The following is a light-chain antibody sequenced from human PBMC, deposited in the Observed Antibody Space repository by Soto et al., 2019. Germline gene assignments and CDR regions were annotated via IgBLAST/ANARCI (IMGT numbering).Light chain of an antibody. CDR3: QQRNDWVT. J-gene: IGKJ4*01. Sequence: EVLLTQSPATLSLSRGERATLSCRASQSIRNYLAWYQQKPGQAPRLLIYDASNRATGIPARFSGSGSGTDFILTISSLEPEDSGVYYCQQRNDWVTFGGGTKV. CDR2: DAS. CDR1: QSIRNY. V-gene: IGKV3-11*01.